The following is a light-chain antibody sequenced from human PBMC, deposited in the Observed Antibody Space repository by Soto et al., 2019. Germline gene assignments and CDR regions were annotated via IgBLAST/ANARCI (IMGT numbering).Light chain of an antibody. V-gene: IGKV1-39*01. CDR1: QSISRY. CDR3: QQSYSTPPT. Sequence: DIPMTQSPSSLSDSVGDRVTITSRASQSISRYLNWYQQKPGKAPKLLIYAASSLQSGVPSRFSGSGSGPDFTLTISSLQPEDSATYYCQQSYSTPPTFGQGTKVEIK. CDR2: AAS. J-gene: IGKJ1*01.